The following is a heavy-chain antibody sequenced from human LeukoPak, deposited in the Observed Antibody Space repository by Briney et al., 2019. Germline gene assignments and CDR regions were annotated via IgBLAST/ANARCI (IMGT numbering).Heavy chain of an antibody. D-gene: IGHD2-15*01. V-gene: IGHV3-21*01. CDR3: ARTLATDGYCSGGSCPRGNWFDP. Sequence: PGGSLRLSCAASGFTFSSYTMNWVRQAPGKGLEWVSSISGSGSYIYFADLVKGRFTISRDNAKNSLYLQMNSLRAEDTAVYYCARTLATDGYCSGGSCPRGNWFDPWGQGTLVTVSS. CDR1: GFTFSSYT. CDR2: ISGSGSYI. J-gene: IGHJ5*02.